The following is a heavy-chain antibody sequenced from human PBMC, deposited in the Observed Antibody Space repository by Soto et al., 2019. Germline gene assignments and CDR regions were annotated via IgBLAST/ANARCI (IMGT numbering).Heavy chain of an antibody. CDR1: GGSISSYC. CDR2: IYYSGST. CDR3: ARRWGGTFDY. V-gene: IGHV4-59*01. J-gene: IGHJ4*02. D-gene: IGHD2-21*01. Sequence: LEILSLTCTVSGGSISSYCWSWIRQPPGKGLEWIGYIYYSGSTNYNPSLKSRVTISVDTSKNQFSLKLSSVTAADTAVYYCARRWGGTFDYWGQGTLVTVSS.